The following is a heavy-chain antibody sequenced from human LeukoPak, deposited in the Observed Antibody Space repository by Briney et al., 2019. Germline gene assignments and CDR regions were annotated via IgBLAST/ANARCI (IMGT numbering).Heavy chain of an antibody. V-gene: IGHV3-33*08. Sequence: GGSLRLSCAASGFTFDDYAMHWVRQAPGKGLEWVAVIWYDGSNKYYADSVKGRFTISRDNSKNTLYLQMNSLRAEDTAVYYCARDGSPYYDFWSGSFWFDPWGQGTLVTVSS. J-gene: IGHJ5*02. CDR3: ARDGSPYYDFWSGSFWFDP. CDR1: GFTFDDYA. CDR2: IWYDGSNK. D-gene: IGHD3-3*01.